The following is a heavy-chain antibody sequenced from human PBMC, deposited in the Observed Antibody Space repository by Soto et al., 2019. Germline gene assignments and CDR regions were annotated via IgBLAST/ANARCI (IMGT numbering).Heavy chain of an antibody. CDR2: IYHSGST. D-gene: IGHD2-2*01. CDR3: ARGYCSSTSCYSDY. V-gene: IGHV4-38-2*01. J-gene: IGHJ4*02. Sequence: PSETLSLTCAVSGYSISSGYYWCFSRQPPGKGLEWIGSIYHSGSTYYNPSLKSRVTIPVDTSKNQFSLKLSSVTAADTAVYYCARGYCSSTSCYSDYWGQGTLVTVSS. CDR1: GYSISSGYY.